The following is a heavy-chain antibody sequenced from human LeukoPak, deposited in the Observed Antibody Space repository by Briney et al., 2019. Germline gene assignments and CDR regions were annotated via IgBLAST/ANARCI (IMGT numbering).Heavy chain of an antibody. CDR2: ISISGSTI. CDR1: GFTSSSYE. V-gene: IGHV3-48*03. J-gene: IGHJ4*02. CDR3: ARASPGPIDY. Sequence: PGGTLRLSCAASGFTSSSYEMNGGRQAPGKGLEWVSYISISGSTIYYADPVKGRFTISRDNAKNSLYLQMTSLRAEDTAVYYCARASPGPIDYWGQGTLVTVSS.